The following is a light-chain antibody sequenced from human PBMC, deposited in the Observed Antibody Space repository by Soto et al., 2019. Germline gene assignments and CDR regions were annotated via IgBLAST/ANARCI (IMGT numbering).Light chain of an antibody. Sequence: QAVVTQPASASGSPGQSITISCTGTSNDVGGYRFVSWYQQHPGKAPKLIIYDVGTRPSGVSNRFSASKSGNTASLTISGLQAEDEADYYCSSYSSTSSYVFGTGTKLPS. CDR3: SSYSSTSSYV. CDR1: SNDVGGYRF. J-gene: IGLJ1*01. V-gene: IGLV2-14*03. CDR2: DVG.